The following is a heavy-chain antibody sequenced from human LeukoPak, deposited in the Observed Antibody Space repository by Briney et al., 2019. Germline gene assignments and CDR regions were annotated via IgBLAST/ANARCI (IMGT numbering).Heavy chain of an antibody. D-gene: IGHD1-26*01. CDR3: ARPRGGGSYYDY. CDR1: GYTFTSYG. V-gene: IGHV1-18*01. CDR2: VSAYNGNT. Sequence: ASVKVSCTASGYTFTSYGISWVRQAPGQGLEWMGWVSAYNGNTNYAQKLQGRVTMTTDTSTSTAYMELRSLRSDDTAVYYCARPRGGGSYYDYWGQGTLVTVSS. J-gene: IGHJ4*02.